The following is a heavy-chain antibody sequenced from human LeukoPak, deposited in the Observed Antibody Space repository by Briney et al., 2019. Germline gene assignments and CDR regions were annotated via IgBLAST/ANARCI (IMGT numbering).Heavy chain of an antibody. Sequence: ASVKVPCKASGYTFTGYYIHWVRQAPGQGLEWMGWINPNSGGTNYAQKFQGRVTMTRDTSISTAYMELSRLRSDDTAVYYCARAESFRRNDVFGYWGQGTLVTVSS. J-gene: IGHJ4*02. CDR2: INPNSGGT. D-gene: IGHD1-1*01. V-gene: IGHV1-2*02. CDR1: GYTFTGYY. CDR3: ARAESFRRNDVFGY.